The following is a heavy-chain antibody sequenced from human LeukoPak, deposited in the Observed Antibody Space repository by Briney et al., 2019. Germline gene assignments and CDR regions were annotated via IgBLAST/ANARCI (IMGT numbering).Heavy chain of an antibody. CDR2: NTNDGSST. Sequence: GGSLRLSCAASGLTFSSHWMHWVRQAPGKGLVWVSRNTNDGSSTTYADSVKGRFTISRDNARNSLFLQMNSLRAEDTAVYYCAREQGWTTDYYGMDVWGQGTTVTVSS. CDR3: AREQGWTTDYYGMDV. J-gene: IGHJ6*02. D-gene: IGHD6-19*01. V-gene: IGHV3-74*01. CDR1: GLTFSSHW.